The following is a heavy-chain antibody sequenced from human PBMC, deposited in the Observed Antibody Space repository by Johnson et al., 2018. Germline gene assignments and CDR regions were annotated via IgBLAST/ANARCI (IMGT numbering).Heavy chain of an antibody. D-gene: IGHD6-6*01. Sequence: VQLVESGGGLVKPGGSLRLSCAASGFTFSSYSMNWVRQAPGKGLEWVSSISSSSSYIYYADSVKGRFTIPRDHSKNTRYLHMNSLSAEDTAVYYCARKVHQLVPPYCYYGMDVCGQVTTVTVSS. CDR1: GFTFSSYS. CDR2: ISSSSSYI. CDR3: ARKVHQLVPPYCYYGMDV. J-gene: IGHJ6*02. V-gene: IGHV3-21*01.